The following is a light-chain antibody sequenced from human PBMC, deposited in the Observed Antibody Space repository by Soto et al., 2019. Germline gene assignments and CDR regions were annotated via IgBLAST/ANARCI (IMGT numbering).Light chain of an antibody. J-gene: IGKJ2*01. V-gene: IGKV2-28*01. CDR2: LGS. CDR3: MQALQTPPT. CDR1: QSLLHSNGYNY. Sequence: DIVMTQSPLSLPVTPGEPASISCRSSQSLLHSNGYNYLHWYLQKPGQSPQLLIYLGSSPASGVPDRFSGSGSGTDFTLKISRVEAGDVGVYYCMQALQTPPTFGQGTKLEIK.